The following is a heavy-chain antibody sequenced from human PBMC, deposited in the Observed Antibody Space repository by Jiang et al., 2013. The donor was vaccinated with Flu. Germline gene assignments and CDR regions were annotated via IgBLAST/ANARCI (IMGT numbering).Heavy chain of an antibody. CDR2: ISRSGRSI. CDR1: GFTFDDYA. D-gene: IGHD2-15*01. Sequence: VQLVESGGGLVQPGRSLRLSCAASGFTFDDYAMHWVRQAPGQGLEWVSGISRSGRSIGYGDSVKGRFTISRDNARNALNLQMNSLRAEDTALYYCVRDIAGATEYGMDVWGQGT. J-gene: IGHJ6*02. V-gene: IGHV3-9*01. CDR3: VRDIAGATEYGMDV.